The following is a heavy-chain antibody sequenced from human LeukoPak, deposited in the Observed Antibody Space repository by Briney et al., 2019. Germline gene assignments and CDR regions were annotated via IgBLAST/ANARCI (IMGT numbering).Heavy chain of an antibody. D-gene: IGHD6-19*01. Sequence: GGSLRLSCAAPGFTFSSYSMNWVRQAPGKGLEWVSSISSSSSYIYYADSVKGRFTISRDNAKNSLCLQMNSLRAEDTAVYYCARKTVAGSIDYWGQGTLVTVSS. CDR1: GFTFSSYS. CDR3: ARKTVAGSIDY. CDR2: ISSSSSYI. V-gene: IGHV3-21*01. J-gene: IGHJ4*02.